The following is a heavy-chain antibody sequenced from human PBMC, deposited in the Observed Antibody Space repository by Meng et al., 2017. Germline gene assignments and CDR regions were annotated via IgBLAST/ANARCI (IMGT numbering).Heavy chain of an antibody. CDR3: TRGKTVTTVAGIYDY. J-gene: IGHJ4*02. CDR1: GFTFSDYY. V-gene: IGHV3-30*03. D-gene: IGHD6-19*01. Sequence: GESLKISCAASGFTFSDYYMSWIRQAPGRGLEWVALISHDGSNKYYIDAARGRFTISRDSSKRMLYLQMNSLRAEDTAVYYCTRGKTVTTVAGIYDYWGQGTVVTVSS. CDR2: ISHDGSNK.